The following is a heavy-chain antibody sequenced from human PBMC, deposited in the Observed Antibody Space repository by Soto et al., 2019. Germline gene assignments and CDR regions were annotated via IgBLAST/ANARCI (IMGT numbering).Heavy chain of an antibody. CDR2: ISGNGGVA. J-gene: IGHJ4*02. CDR3: AREKVTMMVGFYYFDL. Sequence: SLRLSCAASGFNFNIYAMSWVRQAPGRGLECVSGISGNGGVAYYADSVRGRFTISRDNSKNTVYLQINSLTTDDTAVYYCAREKVTMMVGFYYFDLWGQGTLVTVSS. CDR1: GFNFNIYA. V-gene: IGHV3-23*01. D-gene: IGHD3-22*01.